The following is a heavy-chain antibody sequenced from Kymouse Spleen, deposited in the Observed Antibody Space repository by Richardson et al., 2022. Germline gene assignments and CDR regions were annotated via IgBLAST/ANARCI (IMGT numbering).Heavy chain of an antibody. Sequence: EVQLVESGGGLVQPGRSLRLSCAASGFTFDDYAMHWVRQAPGKGLEWVSGISWNSGSIGYADSVKGRFTISRDNAKNSLYLQMNSLRAEDTALYYCAKGSIAAPFPFDYWGQGTLVTVSS. CDR3: AKGSIAAPFPFDY. D-gene: IGHD6-6*01. V-gene: IGHV3-9*01. J-gene: IGHJ4*02. CDR1: GFTFDDYA. CDR2: ISWNSGSI.